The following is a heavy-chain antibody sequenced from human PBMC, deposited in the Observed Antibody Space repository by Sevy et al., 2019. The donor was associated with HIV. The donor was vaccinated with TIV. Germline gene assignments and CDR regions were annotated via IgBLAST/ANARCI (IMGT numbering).Heavy chain of an antibody. V-gene: IGHV3-13*04. CDR2: IGTVGET. CDR3: VRGGSDAFDI. D-gene: IGHD5-12*01. Sequence: GGSLRLSCAASGFTFSSYDMHWVRHSIGKGLEWVSAIGTVGETRYADSVRGRLTISRENTKKSLYLQMNNLRGGDTAMYYCVRGGSDAFDIWGQGTMVTVSS. CDR1: GFTFSSYD. J-gene: IGHJ3*02.